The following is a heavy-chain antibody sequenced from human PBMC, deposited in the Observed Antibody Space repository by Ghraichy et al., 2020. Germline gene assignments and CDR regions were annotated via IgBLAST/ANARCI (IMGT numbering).Heavy chain of an antibody. CDR1: GGSFSSYY. V-gene: IGHV4-59*01. CDR3: ARGGGTFDY. Sequence: SQTLSLTCTVSGGSFSSYYWSWIRQPPGKGLEWIGYIYYNGITNYNPSLKSRVTISVDTSKNQFSLKVTSVTAADTAVYYCARGGGTFDYWGQGTLVTVSS. J-gene: IGHJ4*02. CDR2: IYYNGIT.